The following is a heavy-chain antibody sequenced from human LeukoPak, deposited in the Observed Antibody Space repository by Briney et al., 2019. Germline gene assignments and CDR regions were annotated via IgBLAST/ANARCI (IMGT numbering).Heavy chain of an antibody. CDR3: ARGRVPAAGD. V-gene: IGHV3-48*01. CDR2: ISSSSSTI. Sequence: GGSLRLSCAASGSTFSSYSMNWVRPAPGKGGEGVSYISSSSSTIYYADSVKGRFTISRDNANNSLYLQMNSLRAEDTAVYYCARGRVPAAGDWGQGTLVTVSS. D-gene: IGHD2-2*01. CDR1: GSTFSSYS. J-gene: IGHJ4*02.